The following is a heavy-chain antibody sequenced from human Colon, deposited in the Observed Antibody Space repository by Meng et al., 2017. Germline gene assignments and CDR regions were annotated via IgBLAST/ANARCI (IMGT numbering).Heavy chain of an antibody. CDR1: GFIFSNYE. D-gene: IGHD5-24*01. CDR3: ATLEKY. V-gene: IGHV3-48*03. Sequence: GESLKISCAASGFIFSNYEMNWVRQAPGKGLEWVSYISSGGSSIYYADSVKGRFTISRDNAKNSLYLQMNSLRAEDTAVYYCATLEKYWGQGTLVTVSS. CDR2: ISSGGSSI. J-gene: IGHJ4*02.